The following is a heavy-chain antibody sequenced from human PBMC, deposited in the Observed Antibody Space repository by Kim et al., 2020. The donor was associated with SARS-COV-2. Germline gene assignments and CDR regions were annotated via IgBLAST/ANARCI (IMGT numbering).Heavy chain of an antibody. CDR3: ARGRCNNSCYSEGYYRYYMDV. J-gene: IGHJ6*03. Sequence: ASVKVSCKATGYTFRNFDINWVRQASGQGLEWMGWMNSESGKTGSAQNFEGRLTMTRDVSRGTAYMELSSLTSEDTVVYFCARGRCNNSCYSEGYYRYYMDVWGQGTTVTVSS. CDR2: MNSESGKT. D-gene: IGHD2-15*01. V-gene: IGHV1-8*01. CDR1: GYTFRNFD.